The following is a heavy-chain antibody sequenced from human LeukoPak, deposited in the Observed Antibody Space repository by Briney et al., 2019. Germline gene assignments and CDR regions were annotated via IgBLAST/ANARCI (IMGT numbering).Heavy chain of an antibody. V-gene: IGHV4-34*01. CDR1: GGSFSGYY. J-gene: IGHJ5*02. Sequence: SETLSLTCAVYGGSFSGYYWSWIRQPPGKGLEWIGSIYYSGSTYYNPSLKSRVSISVHTSKNQFSLKLRSVTAADTAVYYCARPVPSRLGWFDPWGQGTLVTVSS. CDR3: ARPVPSRLGWFDP. D-gene: IGHD1-1*01. CDR2: IYYSGST.